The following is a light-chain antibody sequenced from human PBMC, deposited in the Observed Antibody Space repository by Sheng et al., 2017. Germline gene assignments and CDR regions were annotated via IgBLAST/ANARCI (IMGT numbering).Light chain of an antibody. CDR2: GAF. J-gene: IGKJ5*01. Sequence: EIVMTQSPATLSVSPGERATLSCRASQSVSSNLAWYQHKPGQAPRLLIFGAFTRATDIPGRFSGSGSGTEFTLTISSLQSEDFAVYYCHQYNKWPPSFGQGTRLEIK. CDR3: HQYNKWPPS. CDR1: QSVSSN. V-gene: IGKV3-15*01.